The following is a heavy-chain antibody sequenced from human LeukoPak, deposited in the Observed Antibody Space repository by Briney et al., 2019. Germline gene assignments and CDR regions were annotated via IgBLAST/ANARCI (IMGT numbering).Heavy chain of an antibody. CDR1: GGSVSSGSYY. Sequence: SETLSLTCTVSGGSVSSGSYYWSWIRQPPGKGLEWIGYIYYSGSTNYNPSLKSRFTISVDTSKNQFSLKLSSVTAADTAVYYCARGEWALFDYWGQGTLVTVSS. D-gene: IGHD2-8*01. V-gene: IGHV4-61*01. CDR2: IYYSGST. J-gene: IGHJ4*02. CDR3: ARGEWALFDY.